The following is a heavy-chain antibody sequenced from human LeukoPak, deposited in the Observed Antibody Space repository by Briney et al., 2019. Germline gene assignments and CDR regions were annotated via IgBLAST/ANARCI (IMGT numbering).Heavy chain of an antibody. CDR1: GGSISSSSYY. CDR3: ARLSWLVLAHYFDY. CDR2: IYYSGST. J-gene: IGHJ4*02. V-gene: IGHV4-39*07. D-gene: IGHD6-19*01. Sequence: SETLSLTCTVSGGSISSSSYYWGWIRQPPGKGLEWIGSIYYSGSTYYNPSLKSRVTISVDTSKNQFSLKLSSVTAADTAVYYCARLSWLVLAHYFDYWGQGTLVTVSS.